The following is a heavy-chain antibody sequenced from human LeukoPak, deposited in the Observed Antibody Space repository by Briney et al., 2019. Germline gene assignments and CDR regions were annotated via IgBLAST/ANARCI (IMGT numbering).Heavy chain of an antibody. D-gene: IGHD3-22*01. CDR3: VRDWGYDSSGYWQKYFDT. J-gene: IGHJ4*02. CDR2: INHDGSST. Sequence: GGSLRLSCAASGFTFSSYWMHWVRQAPGKGLVWVSRINHDGSSTNYADSVKGRFTISRDNAKNTLYLQMNSLRAEDTAVYYCVRDWGYDSSGYWQKYFDTWGQGTLVTVSS. CDR1: GFTFSSYW. V-gene: IGHV3-74*01.